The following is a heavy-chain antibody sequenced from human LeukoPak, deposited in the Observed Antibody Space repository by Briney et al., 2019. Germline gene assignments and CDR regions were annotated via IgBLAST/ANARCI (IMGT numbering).Heavy chain of an antibody. J-gene: IGHJ4*02. CDR3: ASEGYDILTGNGYYFDS. Sequence: GRSLRLSCAASGFTFSSYAMLWVRPAPGKGLEWVAVISYDGSNKYYADSVKGRFTISRDNSKNTLYLQMNSLGAEDTAVYYCASEGYDILTGNGYYFDSWGQGTLVTVSS. D-gene: IGHD3-9*01. CDR1: GFTFSSYA. CDR2: ISYDGSNK. V-gene: IGHV3-30*04.